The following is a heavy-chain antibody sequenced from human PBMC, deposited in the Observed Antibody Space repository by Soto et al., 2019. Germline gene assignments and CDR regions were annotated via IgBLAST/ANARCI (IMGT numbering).Heavy chain of an antibody. CDR1: VFTVSSNY. V-gene: IGHV3-53*04. CDR2: IYSGGST. Sequence: PGGSLRLSCAASVFTVSSNYMRWLRQAPGKGLEWVSVIYSGGSTYYADSVKGRFTISRHNSKNTLYLQMNSLRAEDTAVYYCARFTRCYYYGMVVLRQGTTVTVS. CDR3: ARFTRCYYYGMVV. D-gene: IGHD4-17*01. J-gene: IGHJ6*02.